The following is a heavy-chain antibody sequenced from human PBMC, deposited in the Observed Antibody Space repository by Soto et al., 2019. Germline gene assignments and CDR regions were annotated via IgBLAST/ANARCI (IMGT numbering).Heavy chain of an antibody. D-gene: IGHD5-12*01. CDR2: ISSSSTI. V-gene: IGHV3-48*01. CDR3: ARSWDIVATIRAIGWFDP. CDR1: GFTFSSYS. J-gene: IGHJ5*02. Sequence: GGSLRLSCAASGFTFSSYSMNWVRQAPGKGLEWVSYISSSSTIYYADSVKGRFTISRDNAKNSLYLQMNSLRAEDTAVYYCARSWDIVATIRAIGWFDPWGQGTLVTVSS.